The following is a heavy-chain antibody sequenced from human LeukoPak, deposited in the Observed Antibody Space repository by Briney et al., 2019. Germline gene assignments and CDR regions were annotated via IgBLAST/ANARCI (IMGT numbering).Heavy chain of an antibody. CDR2: IHHSGST. J-gene: IGHJ4*02. CDR1: GYSLSSGYY. D-gene: IGHD3-9*01. V-gene: IGHV4-38-2*02. CDR3: ARVRDILTGLFDY. Sequence: SETLSLTCIVSGYSLSSGYYWGWIRQPPGKGLEWIGNIHHSGSTYYNPSLKSRVTISVDTSKNQFSLKLSSVTAADTAVYYCARVRDILTGLFDYWGQGTLVTVSS.